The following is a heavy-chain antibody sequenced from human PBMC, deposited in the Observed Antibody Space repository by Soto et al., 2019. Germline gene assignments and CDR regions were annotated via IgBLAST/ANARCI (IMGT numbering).Heavy chain of an antibody. Sequence: EVQLVESGGGLVQPGGSLRLSCAASGFTVSSNYMSWVRQAPGKGLEWVSVIYSGGSTYYADSVKGRFTISRDNSKNTLYLQMNRLRAEDTAVYYCARDKKSLVRGVILDAFDIWGQGTMVTVSS. CDR1: GFTVSSNY. D-gene: IGHD3-10*01. J-gene: IGHJ3*02. CDR2: IYSGGST. V-gene: IGHV3-66*01. CDR3: ARDKKSLVRGVILDAFDI.